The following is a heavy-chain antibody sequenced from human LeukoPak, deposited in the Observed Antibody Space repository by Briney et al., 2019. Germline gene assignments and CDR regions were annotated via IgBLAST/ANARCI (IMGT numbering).Heavy chain of an antibody. V-gene: IGHV3-23*01. CDR3: AKDQLGYCSSTSCSKGGDY. J-gene: IGHJ4*02. CDR1: GFTFSSYA. Sequence: GGSLRLSCAASGFTFSSYAMSWVRQAPGKGLEWVSAISGSGGSTYYADSVKGRFTISRDNSKNTLYLQMNSLRAEDTAVYYCAKDQLGYCSSTSCSKGGDYWGQGTLVTVSS. CDR2: ISGSGGST. D-gene: IGHD2-2*01.